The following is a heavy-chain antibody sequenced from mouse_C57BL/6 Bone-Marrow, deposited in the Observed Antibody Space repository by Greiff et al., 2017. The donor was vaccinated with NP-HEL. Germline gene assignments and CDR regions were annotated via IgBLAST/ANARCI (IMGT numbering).Heavy chain of an antibody. D-gene: IGHD2-1*01. Sequence: QVQLQQPGTELVKPGASVKLSCKASGYTFTSYWMHWVKQSPGQGLEWIGNINPSNGGTNYNEKFKSKATLTVDKSSSTAYMQLSSLTSEDFAVYYCARFLYSDWYFDVWGTGTTVTVSS. CDR2: INPSNGGT. J-gene: IGHJ1*03. V-gene: IGHV1-53*01. CDR1: GYTFTSYW. CDR3: ARFLYSDWYFDV.